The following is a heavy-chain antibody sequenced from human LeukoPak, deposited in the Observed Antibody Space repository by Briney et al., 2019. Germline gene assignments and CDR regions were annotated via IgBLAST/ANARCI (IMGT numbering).Heavy chain of an antibody. J-gene: IGHJ6*03. Sequence: GASVKVSCKASGGTFSSYAISWVRQAPGQGLEWMGGIIPIFGTANYAQKFQGRVTITTDESTSTAYMELSSLRSEDTAVYYCARERRVFWSGYPSYMDVWGKGTTVTVSS. D-gene: IGHD3-3*01. CDR2: IIPIFGTA. CDR1: GGTFSSYA. CDR3: ARERRVFWSGYPSYMDV. V-gene: IGHV1-69*05.